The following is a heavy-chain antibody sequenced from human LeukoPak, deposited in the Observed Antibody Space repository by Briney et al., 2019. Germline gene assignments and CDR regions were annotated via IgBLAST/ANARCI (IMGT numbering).Heavy chain of an antibody. J-gene: IGHJ4*02. CDR3: ARAFLVGYSPEEYFFDY. CDR1: GGSISSSNW. V-gene: IGHV4-4*02. D-gene: IGHD2-15*01. CDR2: IHHSGTT. Sequence: PSGTLSLTCTVSGGSISSSNWWGWVRQHPGKGLECIGEIHHSGTTNYNPSLKSRVTISVDKSKNEFSLKLNSVTAADTAVYYCARAFLVGYSPEEYFFDYWGQGTLVTVSS.